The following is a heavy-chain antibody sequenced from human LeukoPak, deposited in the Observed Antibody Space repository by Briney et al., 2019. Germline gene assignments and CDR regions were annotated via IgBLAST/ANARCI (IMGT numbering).Heavy chain of an antibody. V-gene: IGHV3-23*01. J-gene: IGHJ4*02. CDR2: LSGSGGNT. CDR3: AKGSYYYDSADYFDY. CDR1: GFTFSSYA. Sequence: QPGGSLRLSCAASGFTFSSYAMSWVRQAPGKGLEWVSTLSGSGGNTYCADSVKGRVTISRDNSKNTLYLQMNSLRAEDTAVYHCAKGSYYYDSADYFDYWGQGTLVTVSS. D-gene: IGHD3-22*01.